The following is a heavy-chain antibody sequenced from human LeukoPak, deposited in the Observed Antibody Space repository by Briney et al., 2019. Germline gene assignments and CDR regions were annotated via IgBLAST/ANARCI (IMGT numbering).Heavy chain of an antibody. V-gene: IGHV3-21*01. CDR1: GFTFSSHS. J-gene: IGHJ4*02. CDR2: ISSSSSYI. CDR3: ASDRTGYYYDSSGLDY. D-gene: IGHD3-22*01. Sequence: GGSLRLSCAASGFTFSSHSMNWVRQAPGKGLEWVSSISSSSSYIYYADSVKGRFTISRDNAKNSLYLQMNSLRAEDTAVYYCASDRTGYYYDSSGLDYWGQGTLVTVSS.